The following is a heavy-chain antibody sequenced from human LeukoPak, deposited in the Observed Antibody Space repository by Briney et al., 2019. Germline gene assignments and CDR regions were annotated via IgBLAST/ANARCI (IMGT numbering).Heavy chain of an antibody. J-gene: IGHJ1*01. CDR1: GFTFSSYT. CDR2: IDLSGSTL. CDR3: ARDTVGYCSGGSCYEYFQH. Sequence: PGGSLRLSCAASGFTFSSYTMNWVRQAPGKGLEWVSYIDLSGSTLYYVDSVKGRFTISRDNAKNSLYLQMNSLRAEDTAVYYCARDTVGYCSGGSCYEYFQHWGQGTLVTVSS. D-gene: IGHD2-15*01. V-gene: IGHV3-48*04.